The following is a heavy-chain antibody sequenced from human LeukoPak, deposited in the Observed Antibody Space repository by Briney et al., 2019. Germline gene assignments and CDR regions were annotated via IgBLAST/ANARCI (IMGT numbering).Heavy chain of an antibody. CDR3: ARVRSPPEDNSNYRPVDQ. Sequence: PGGSLRLSCIVSGFSFSNYWMTWVRQAPAKGLEWMANINQDESETNYVDSVKGRFIISRDNAKNSVFLRMNSLRAEDTAMYYCARVRSPPEDNSNYRPVDQWGQGILVTVSS. D-gene: IGHD1-1*01. V-gene: IGHV3-7*03. J-gene: IGHJ4*02. CDR1: GFSFSNYW. CDR2: INQDESET.